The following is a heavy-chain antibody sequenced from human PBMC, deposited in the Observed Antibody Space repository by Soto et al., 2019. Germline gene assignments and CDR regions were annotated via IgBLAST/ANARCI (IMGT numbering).Heavy chain of an antibody. V-gene: IGHV3-30*04. J-gene: IGHJ6*02. Sequence: GGSLRLSCAASGFIFSSYAMHWVRQAPGKGLEWVAVISYDGSNQYYADSVKGRFSISRDNSKNTLYLQMNSLRPEDTAVYNCAREGALLFGGNPDYYDDLAVWGQGTTVTVSS. D-gene: IGHD2-15*01. CDR3: AREGALLFGGNPDYYDDLAV. CDR2: ISYDGSNQ. CDR1: GFIFSSYA.